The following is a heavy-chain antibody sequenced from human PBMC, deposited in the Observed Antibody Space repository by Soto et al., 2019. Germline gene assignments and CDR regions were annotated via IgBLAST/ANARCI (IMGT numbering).Heavy chain of an antibody. Sequence: PSETLSLTCTVSGGSISSGDYYWSWIRQPPGKGLEWIGYIYYSGSTYYNPSLKSRVTISVDTSKNQFSLKLSSVTAADTAVYYCARDGWFGEWYFDYWGQGTLFTVSS. CDR1: GGSISSGDYY. CDR3: ARDGWFGEWYFDY. D-gene: IGHD3-10*01. J-gene: IGHJ4*02. CDR2: IYYSGST. V-gene: IGHV4-30-4*01.